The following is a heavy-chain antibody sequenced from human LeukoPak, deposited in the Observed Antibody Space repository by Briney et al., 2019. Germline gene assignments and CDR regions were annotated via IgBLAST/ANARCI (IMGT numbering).Heavy chain of an antibody. J-gene: IGHJ3*02. V-gene: IGHV3-7*01. Sequence: GGSLRLSCAASGFTFSSYGMHWVRQAPGKGLEWVANIKQDGSEKYYVDSVKGRFTISRDNAKNSLYLQMNSLRAEDTAVYYCARALGAAAVNRGAFDIWGQGTMVTVSS. CDR2: IKQDGSEK. CDR3: ARALGAAAVNRGAFDI. CDR1: GFTFSSYG. D-gene: IGHD6-13*01.